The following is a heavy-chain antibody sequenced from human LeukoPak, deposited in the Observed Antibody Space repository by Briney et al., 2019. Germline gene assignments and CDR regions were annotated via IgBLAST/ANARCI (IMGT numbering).Heavy chain of an antibody. Sequence: ASVKVSCTTSGYIFSNHYIHWVRQAPGQGPEGMGIIRPSSGRADYTQKFQGRVTMTRDMSTTTVYMELTTLGSDDTAVYFCAREPPESYYFDYWGQGTLVTVSS. J-gene: IGHJ4*02. V-gene: IGHV1-46*01. D-gene: IGHD2/OR15-2a*01. CDR2: IRPSSGRA. CDR3: AREPPESYYFDY. CDR1: GYIFSNHY.